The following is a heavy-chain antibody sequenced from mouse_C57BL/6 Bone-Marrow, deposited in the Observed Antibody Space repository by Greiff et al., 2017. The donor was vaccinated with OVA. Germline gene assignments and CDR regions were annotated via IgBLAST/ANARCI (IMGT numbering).Heavy chain of an antibody. CDR3: ARAATATVVAPGFAY. J-gene: IGHJ3*01. CDR1: GYTFTSYW. CDR2: IDPSDSYT. V-gene: IGHV1-59*01. D-gene: IGHD1-1*01. Sequence: VQLQQPGAELVRPGTSVKLSCKASGYTFTSYWMHWVKQRPGQGLEWIGVIDPSDSYTNYNQKFKGKATLTVDTSSSTAYMQLSSLTSEDSAVYYCARAATATVVAPGFAYWGQGTLVTVSA.